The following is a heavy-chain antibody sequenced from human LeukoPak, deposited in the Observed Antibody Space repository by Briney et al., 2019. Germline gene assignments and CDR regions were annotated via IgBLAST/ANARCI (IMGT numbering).Heavy chain of an antibody. CDR2: INPSGGST. V-gene: IGHV1-46*01. Sequence: ASVKVSCKASGYTFTGYYMHWVRQALGQGLEWMGIINPSGGSTSYAQKFQGRVTMTRDTSTSTVYMELSSLRSEDTAVYYCARDDLGTVHFDYWGQGTLVTVSS. CDR3: ARDDLGTVHFDY. CDR1: GYTFTGYY. D-gene: IGHD7-27*01. J-gene: IGHJ4*02.